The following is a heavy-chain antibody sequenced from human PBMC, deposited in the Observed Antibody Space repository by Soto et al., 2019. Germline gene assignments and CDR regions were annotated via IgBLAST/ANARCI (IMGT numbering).Heavy chain of an antibody. V-gene: IGHV1-69*08. J-gene: IGHJ6*03. Sequence: VQLVQSGAEMKKPGSSVRVSCKASGGSFNGYFITWVRQAHGQGLEWVGRVIPMHGSESHARKFGDRITLSADTCPCTGLLDLRILQSEGTGVYDRATVITSSGYPRYMDDWGKGIKVRGSS. CDR3: ATVITSSGYPRYMDD. CDR2: VIPMHGSE. CDR1: GGSFNGYF. D-gene: IGHD3-10*01.